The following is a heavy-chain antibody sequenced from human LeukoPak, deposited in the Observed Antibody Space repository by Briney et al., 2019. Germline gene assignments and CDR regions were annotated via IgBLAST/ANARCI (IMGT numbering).Heavy chain of an antibody. CDR2: ISGSGGST. CDR3: AKVPTQYDSSGYVDY. D-gene: IGHD3-22*01. V-gene: IGHV3-23*01. CDR1: GFTFSSYA. J-gene: IGHJ4*02. Sequence: PGGSLRLSCAASGFTFSSYAMSWVRQAPGKGLEWISAISGSGGSTYYADSVKGRFTVSRDNSKNTLYLQMNSLRAEDTAVYYCAKVPTQYDSSGYVDYWGQGTLVTVSS.